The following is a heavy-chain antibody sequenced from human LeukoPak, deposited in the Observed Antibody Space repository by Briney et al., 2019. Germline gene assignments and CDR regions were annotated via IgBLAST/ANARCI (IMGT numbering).Heavy chain of an antibody. CDR1: GFTFDDYA. V-gene: IGHV3-43*02. CDR3: AKDDWSGYYNWFDP. D-gene: IGHD3-3*01. Sequence: GGSLRLSCAVSGFTFDDYAMHWVRHAPGKGMKWVSLISGDGGSTYYADSVKGRFTISRDNSKNSLYLQMNSLRTEDTALYYCAKDDWSGYYNWFDPWGQGTLVTVSS. J-gene: IGHJ5*02. CDR2: ISGDGGST.